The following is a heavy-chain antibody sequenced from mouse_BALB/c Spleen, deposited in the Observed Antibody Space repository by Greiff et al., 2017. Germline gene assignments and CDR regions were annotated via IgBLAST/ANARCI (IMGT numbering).Heavy chain of an antibody. V-gene: IGHV6-6*02. CDR1: GFTFSNYW. CDR2: IRLKSNNYAT. J-gene: IGHJ3*01. CDR3: TRHHYYGSSPFAY. D-gene: IGHD1-1*01. Sequence: DVQLVESGGGLVQPGGSMKLSCVASGFTFSNYWMNWVRQSPEKGLEWVAEIRLKSNNYATHYAESVKGRFTISRDDSKSSVYLQMNNLRAEDTGIYYCTRHHYYGSSPFAYWGQGTLVTVSA.